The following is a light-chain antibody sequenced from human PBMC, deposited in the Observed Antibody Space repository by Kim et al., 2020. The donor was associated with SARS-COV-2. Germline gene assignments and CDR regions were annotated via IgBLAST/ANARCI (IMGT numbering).Light chain of an antibody. CDR2: DAS. J-gene: IGKJ1*01. CDR3: QEQYDWFT. CDR1: QSVNTY. V-gene: IGKV3-11*01. Sequence: EIVLTQSPATLSLSPGERATLSCRASQSVNTYLAWYRQKPGQAPRLLIYDASNRATGIPARFSGSGSGTDFTLTISSLEPEDFAVYYCQEQYDWFTFGRRAKVEIK.